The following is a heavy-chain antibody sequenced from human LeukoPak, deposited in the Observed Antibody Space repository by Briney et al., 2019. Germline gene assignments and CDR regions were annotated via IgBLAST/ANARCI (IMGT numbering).Heavy chain of an antibody. J-gene: IGHJ4*02. CDR1: GGSISSGDYY. CDR3: ARHFDHPTAYFDS. Sequence: SETLSLTCTVTGGSISSGDYYWSWLRQPPGKGLERIASIYSGGMTFYSPSLKSRLTISADTSRNHFSLRLSSVTAADTALYFCARHFDHPTAYFDSWGQGSLVTVSS. V-gene: IGHV4-39*01. CDR2: IYSGGMT. D-gene: IGHD1-14*01.